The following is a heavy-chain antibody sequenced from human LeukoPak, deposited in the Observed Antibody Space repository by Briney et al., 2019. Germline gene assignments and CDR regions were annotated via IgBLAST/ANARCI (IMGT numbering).Heavy chain of an antibody. CDR1: GFTFSSYG. J-gene: IGHJ4*02. Sequence: PGRSLRLSCAASGFTFSSYGMHWVRQAPGNGLEWVAVIWYDGSNKYYADSVRGRFTISRDNSKNTLYLQMNSLRAEDTAVYYCARDRGPSPPKYDTFDYWGQGTLVTVSS. CDR2: IWYDGSNK. CDR3: ARDRGPSPPKYDTFDY. D-gene: IGHD3-22*01. V-gene: IGHV3-33*01.